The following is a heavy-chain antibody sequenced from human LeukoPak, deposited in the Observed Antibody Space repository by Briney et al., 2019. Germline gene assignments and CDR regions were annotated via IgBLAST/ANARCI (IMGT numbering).Heavy chain of an antibody. CDR3: AREIAVAGTRCFDY. Sequence: SVKVSCKASGGTFSSYAISWVRQAPGQGLEWMGGIIPIFGTANYAQKFQGRVTITADESTSTAYMELSSLRSEDTAVYYCAREIAVAGTRCFDYWGQGTLVTVSS. CDR1: GGTFSSYA. D-gene: IGHD6-19*01. J-gene: IGHJ4*02. CDR2: IIPIFGTA. V-gene: IGHV1-69*13.